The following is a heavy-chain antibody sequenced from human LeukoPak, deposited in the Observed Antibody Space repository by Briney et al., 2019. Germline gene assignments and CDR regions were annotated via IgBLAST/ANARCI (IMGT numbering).Heavy chain of an antibody. Sequence: SETLSLTCTVSGGSISSYYWSWIRQPPGKGLEWIGYIYYSGSTNYNPSLKSRVTMSVDTSKNQFSLKLSSVTAADTAVYYCARVAGDYGDYRHFDLWGRGTLVTVSS. D-gene: IGHD4-17*01. CDR1: GGSISSYY. CDR3: ARVAGDYGDYRHFDL. J-gene: IGHJ2*01. CDR2: IYYSGST. V-gene: IGHV4-59*12.